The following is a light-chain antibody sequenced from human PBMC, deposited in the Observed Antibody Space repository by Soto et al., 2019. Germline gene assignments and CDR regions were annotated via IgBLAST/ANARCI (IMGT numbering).Light chain of an antibody. Sequence: EIVLTQSPGTLSLSPGERATLSCRASQSVSSSYLAWYQQKPGQAPRLLIYGASSRATGIPDMFSGSGSGTDFTLTISILEPEDFAVYYCQQYGSSPTFGQGNKVEIK. CDR2: GAS. CDR1: QSVSSSY. CDR3: QQYGSSPT. J-gene: IGKJ1*01. V-gene: IGKV3-20*01.